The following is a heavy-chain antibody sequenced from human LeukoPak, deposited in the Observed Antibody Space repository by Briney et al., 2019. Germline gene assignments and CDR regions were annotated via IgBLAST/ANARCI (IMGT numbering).Heavy chain of an antibody. Sequence: ASVKVSCKVSGYTLTELSMHWVRQAPGKGLEWMGGFDPEDGETIYAQKFQGRVTMTEDTSTDTAYMELSSLRTEDTAVYYCARVIPCIILMVYSRSCGFDPWGQGPLVTVS. CDR1: GYTLTELS. D-gene: IGHD2-8*01. J-gene: IGHJ5*02. CDR3: ARVIPCIILMVYSRSCGFDP. V-gene: IGHV1-24*01. CDR2: FDPEDGET.